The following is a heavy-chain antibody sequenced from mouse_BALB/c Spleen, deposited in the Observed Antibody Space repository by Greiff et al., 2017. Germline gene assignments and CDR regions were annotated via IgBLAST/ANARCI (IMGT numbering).Heavy chain of an antibody. J-gene: IGHJ3*01. V-gene: IGHV1S29*02. CDR1: GYTFTDYN. CDR3: AVYGNDVAWFAD. D-gene: IGHD2-2*01. Sequence: EVQLQQSGPVLVKPGASVKISCKASGYTFTDYNMHWVKQSHGKSLEWIGYIYPYNGGTGYNQKFKSKATLTGDKSSSTAYMELRSLTSEDSTVYDCAVYGNDVAWFADWGQGTLVTVSA. CDR2: IYPYNGGT.